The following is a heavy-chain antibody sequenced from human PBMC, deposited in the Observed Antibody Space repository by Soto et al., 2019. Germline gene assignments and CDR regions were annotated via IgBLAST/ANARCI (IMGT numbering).Heavy chain of an antibody. V-gene: IGHV4-4*07. D-gene: IGHD2-15*01. CDR3: ARENIVVPPYVLDV. J-gene: IGHJ6*02. Sequence: WTWLRQPAGKGLEWIGRIYPSESTNYNPSLKGRVTMSVDTSKNHFSLKLTSVTAADTAVYFCARENIVVPPYVLDVWGQGTTVTVSS. CDR2: IYPSEST.